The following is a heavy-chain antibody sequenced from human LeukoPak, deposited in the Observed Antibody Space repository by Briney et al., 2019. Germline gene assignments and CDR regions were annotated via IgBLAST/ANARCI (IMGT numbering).Heavy chain of an antibody. CDR2: ISSSSSYR. V-gene: IGHV3-21*01. J-gene: IGHJ4*02. CDR1: GFTFSSYS. CDR3: ARDSSDVEMATITSLPDY. Sequence: KAGGSLRLSCAASGFTFSSYSMNWVRQAPGKGLEWVSSISSSSSYRYYADSVKGRFTISRDNAKNSLYLQMNSLRAEDTAVYYCARDSSDVEMATITSLPDYWGQGTLVTVSS. D-gene: IGHD5-24*01.